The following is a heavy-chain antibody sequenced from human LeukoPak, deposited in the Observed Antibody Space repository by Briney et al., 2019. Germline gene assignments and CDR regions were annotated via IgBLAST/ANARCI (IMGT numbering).Heavy chain of an antibody. V-gene: IGHV4-39*07. CDR3: ARAGGFTLVRGAVNNWFDP. CDR1: GDSISSSVHY. CDR2: MYYSGST. D-gene: IGHD3-10*01. Sequence: SQTLSLTCTVSGDSISSSVHYWGWIRQPPGKGLEWIGSMYYSGSTYYNPSLKSRVTISVDTSKNQFSLKLNSVTAADTAVYYCARAGGFTLVRGAVNNWFDPWGQGTLVTVSS. J-gene: IGHJ5*02.